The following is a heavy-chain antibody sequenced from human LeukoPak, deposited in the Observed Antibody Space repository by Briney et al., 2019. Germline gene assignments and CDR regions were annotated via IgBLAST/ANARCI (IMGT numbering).Heavy chain of an antibody. CDR3: ARLIAEVGGGTNYFDT. Sequence: SETLSLTCTVSGGSVTTSYWSWIRQSAGEGLERIGRVYISGDTKYNPSLKSRVIMSLDASKNQFSLSLRSVTAADTAVYYCARLIAEVGGGTNYFDTWGQGTLVTVSS. V-gene: IGHV4-4*07. J-gene: IGHJ4*02. CDR2: VYISGDT. D-gene: IGHD2-21*01. CDR1: GGSVTTSY.